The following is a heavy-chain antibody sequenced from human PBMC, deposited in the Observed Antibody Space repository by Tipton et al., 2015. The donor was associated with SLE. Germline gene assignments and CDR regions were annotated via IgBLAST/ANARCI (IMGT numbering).Heavy chain of an antibody. CDR3: ARDERGFFDY. CDR2: IYSGGST. J-gene: IGHJ4*02. D-gene: IGHD5-24*01. Sequence: VQLVQSGGGVVQPGRSLRLSCAASGFTFSSYAMRWVRQAPGKGLEWVSVIYSGGSTYFADSVKGRFTISRDNSKNTLYLQMNSLRAEDTAVYYCARDERGFFDYWGQGTLVTVSS. V-gene: IGHV3-66*02. CDR1: GFTFSSYA.